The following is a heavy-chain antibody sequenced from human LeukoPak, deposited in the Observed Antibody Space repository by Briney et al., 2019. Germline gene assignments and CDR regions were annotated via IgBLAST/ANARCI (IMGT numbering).Heavy chain of an antibody. V-gene: IGHV3-48*03. CDR3: ARVGAYAAVNC. D-gene: IGHD3-16*01. Sequence: GGSLRLSCAASGFHFNTYEMNWVRQAPGKGLEWVSYISSSGSTIYYADSVKGRFTISRDNAKNSLYLQMNSLRAEDTAIYYCARVGAYAAVNCWGQGTLVTVSS. J-gene: IGHJ4*02. CDR1: GFHFNTYE. CDR2: ISSSGSTI.